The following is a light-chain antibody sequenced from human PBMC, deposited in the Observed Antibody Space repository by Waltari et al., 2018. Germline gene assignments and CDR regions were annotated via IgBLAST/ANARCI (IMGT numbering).Light chain of an antibody. J-gene: IGLJ3*02. Sequence: QSVLTQPPSASGTPGQGVTISCSGSNSTIGNNYVSWYQQLPGTAPKLLIYRDNERPSGVPDQFSGSKSGTSASLAISGLRSDNEADYYCAAWDDSLSGWVFGGGTKLTVL. CDR3: AAWDDSLSGWV. V-gene: IGLV1-47*01. CDR2: RDN. CDR1: NSTIGNNY.